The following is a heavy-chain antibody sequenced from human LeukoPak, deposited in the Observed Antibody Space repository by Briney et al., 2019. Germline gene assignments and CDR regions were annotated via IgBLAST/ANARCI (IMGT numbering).Heavy chain of an antibody. CDR2: ISDDGSTK. Sequence: GGSLRLSCAASGFTFSFYGIHWVRQAPGKGLEWVAVISDDGSTKYYSDSVKGRFTVSRDNSKDTLYLQMNSLITEDTAVYYCAKDRYYDIRGRLDPWGQGTLVTVSS. D-gene: IGHD3-10*02. J-gene: IGHJ5*02. CDR3: AKDRYYDIRGRLDP. CDR1: GFTFSFYG. V-gene: IGHV3-30*18.